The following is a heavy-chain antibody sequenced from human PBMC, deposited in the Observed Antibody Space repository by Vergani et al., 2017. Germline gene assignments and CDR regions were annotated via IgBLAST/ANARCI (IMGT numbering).Heavy chain of an antibody. D-gene: IGHD4-11*01. V-gene: IGHV1-18*01. CDR3: ARDSAPFYSNTRTYYYYYMDV. CDR1: GYTFTSYG. Sequence: QVQLVQSGAEVKKPGASVKVSCKASGYTFTSYGISWVRQAPGQGLEWMGWISAYNGNTNYAQKLQGRVTMTTDTSTSTAYMELRSLRSDDTAVYYCARDSAPFYSNTRTYYYYYMDVWGKGTTVTVSS. CDR2: ISAYNGNT. J-gene: IGHJ6*03.